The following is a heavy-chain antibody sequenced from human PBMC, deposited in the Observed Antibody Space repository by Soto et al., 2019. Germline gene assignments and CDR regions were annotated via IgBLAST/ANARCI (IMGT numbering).Heavy chain of an antibody. CDR1: GFTCNNYW. CDR2: INRDGSGT. CDR3: VRDKAVWIRDY. D-gene: IGHD5-18*01. Sequence: DVQLVESGGVLVQPGGSLRLSCAASGFTCNNYWMHWVRQAPGKGLEWVSRINRDGSGTVYADSVKGRFTMSRDNTRSTLYLQMNSLRGEDSALYYCVRDKAVWIRDYWGQGTLVTVSS. J-gene: IGHJ4*02. V-gene: IGHV3-74*01.